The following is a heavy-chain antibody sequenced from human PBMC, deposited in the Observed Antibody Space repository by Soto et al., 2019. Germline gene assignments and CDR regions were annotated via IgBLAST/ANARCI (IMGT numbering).Heavy chain of an antibody. CDR1: GFTFSDHY. CDR2: IKNKANSYTT. D-gene: IGHD6-19*01. V-gene: IGHV3-72*01. Sequence: EVQLVESGGGLVQPEGSLRLSCAASGFTFSDHYMDWVRQAPGKGLEWVGRIKNKANSYTTAYAAPVKGRFIISRDDSKSSVFLQMNRLKTDDTAVYYCTRVRLGRSRASDYWGQGILVTVSS. CDR3: TRVRLGRSRASDY. J-gene: IGHJ4*02.